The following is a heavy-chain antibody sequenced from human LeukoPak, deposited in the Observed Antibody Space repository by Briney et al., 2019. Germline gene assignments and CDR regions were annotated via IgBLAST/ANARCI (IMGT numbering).Heavy chain of an antibody. J-gene: IGHJ4*02. CDR2: ISSSSSYI. Sequence: GGSLRLSCAASGFTFSSYSMNWVRQAPGKGLEWVSSISSSSSYIYYADSVKGRFTISGDNAKNSLYLQMNSLRAEDTAVYYCAVVATDENYDYWGQGTLVTVSS. D-gene: IGHD5-12*01. V-gene: IGHV3-21*01. CDR1: GFTFSSYS. CDR3: AVVATDENYDY.